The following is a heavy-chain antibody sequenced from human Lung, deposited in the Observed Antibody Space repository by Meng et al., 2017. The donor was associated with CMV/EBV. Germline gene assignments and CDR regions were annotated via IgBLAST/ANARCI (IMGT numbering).Heavy chain of an antibody. Sequence: GESLKISCAAPGFTFSSDAMSWVRQAPGKGLEWVSSISGSGISTYYADSVKGRFTISRDNSENTLYLQMHSLRAEDTAFYFCAHGLWSALVDYFDYWGQGTLVTVSS. CDR2: ISGSGIST. J-gene: IGHJ4*02. V-gene: IGHV3-23*01. CDR1: GFTFSSDA. D-gene: IGHD2-15*01. CDR3: AHGLWSALVDYFDY.